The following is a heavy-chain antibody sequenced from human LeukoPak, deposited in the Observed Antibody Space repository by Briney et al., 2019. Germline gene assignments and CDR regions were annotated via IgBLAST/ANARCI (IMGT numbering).Heavy chain of an antibody. CDR2: IYSGGST. V-gene: IGHV3-66*01. CDR1: RFTGSSNY. D-gene: IGHD2-15*01. Sequence: GGSMRLSSAASRFTGSSNYMSWVRQAPGKVLEWVSVIYSGGSTYYADSVKGRFTSSRDNSKNTLYLQMNSLRAEDTAVYYCGRDSPGPWAATKLFDYWGQGTLVTVSS. CDR3: GRDSPGPWAATKLFDY. J-gene: IGHJ4*02.